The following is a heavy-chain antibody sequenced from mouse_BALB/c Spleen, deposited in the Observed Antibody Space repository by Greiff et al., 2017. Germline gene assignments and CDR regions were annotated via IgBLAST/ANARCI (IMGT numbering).Heavy chain of an antibody. CDR2: INPSNGRT. J-gene: IGHJ3*01. Sequence: QVQLQQPGAELVKPGASVTLSCKASGYTFTSYWMHWVKQRPGQGLEWIGEINPSNGRTNYNEKFKSKATLTVDKSSSTAYMQLSSLTSEDSAVYYCARSLTPVAYWGQGTLVTVSA. V-gene: IGHV1S81*02. CDR3: ARSLTPVAY. CDR1: GYTFTSYW. D-gene: IGHD4-1*01.